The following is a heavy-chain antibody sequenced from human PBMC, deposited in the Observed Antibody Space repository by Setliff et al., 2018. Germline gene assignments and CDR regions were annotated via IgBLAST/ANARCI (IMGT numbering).Heavy chain of an antibody. V-gene: IGHV1-2*06. CDR3: ARGPRHNFWSGYYLVAVNY. CDR2: INPNSGGT. CDR1: GYTLTELS. Sequence: ASVKVSCKVSGYTLTELSRHWVRQAPGQGLEWMGRINPNSGGTNYAQKFQGRVTMTRDTSISTVYMELSRLRSEDTAIYYCARGPRHNFWSGYYLVAVNYWGQGTLVTVSS. J-gene: IGHJ4*02. D-gene: IGHD3-3*01.